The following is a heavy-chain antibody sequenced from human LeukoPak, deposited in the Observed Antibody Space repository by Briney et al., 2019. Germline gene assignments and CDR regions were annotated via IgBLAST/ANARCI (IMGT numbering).Heavy chain of an antibody. J-gene: IGHJ4*02. D-gene: IGHD3-22*01. Sequence: KPSETLSLTCTVSGGSTSSYYWSWIRQPPGKGLEWIGEINHSGSTNYNPSLKSRVTISVDTSKNQFSLKLSSVTAADTAVYYCARDLYDSSGGNYWGQGTLVTVSS. V-gene: IGHV4-34*01. CDR1: GGSTSSYY. CDR2: INHSGST. CDR3: ARDLYDSSGGNY.